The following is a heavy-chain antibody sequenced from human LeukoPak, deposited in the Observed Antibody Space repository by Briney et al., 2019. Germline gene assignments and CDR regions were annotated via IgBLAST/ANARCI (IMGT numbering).Heavy chain of an antibody. V-gene: IGHV1-2*02. CDR3: ARDMDVEGWFDP. CDR1: GYTFTGYY. D-gene: IGHD2-2*03. Sequence: ASVKVSCKASGYTFTGYYIHWVRQAPGQGLEWIGWINPNSGGTNYAQKFQGRDTMTRDTSISTAYMELSRLRYDDTALYYCARDMDVEGWFDPWGQGTLVTVSS. J-gene: IGHJ5*02. CDR2: INPNSGGT.